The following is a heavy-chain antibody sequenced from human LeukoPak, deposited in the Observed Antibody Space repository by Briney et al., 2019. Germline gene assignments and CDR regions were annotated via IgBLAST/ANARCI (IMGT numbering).Heavy chain of an antibody. Sequence: PGGSLRLSCAASRFTFSSYAMRWVRQAPGKGREGVSTINGVGGNTYYADPGKGRFTNSRDNSKNMLYLQMNSLRAEDTAIYYCAREGYCSGGSCSDWYFDLWGRGTLVTVSS. CDR1: RFTFSSYA. D-gene: IGHD2-15*01. CDR3: AREGYCSGGSCSDWYFDL. J-gene: IGHJ2*01. CDR2: INGVGGNT. V-gene: IGHV3-23*01.